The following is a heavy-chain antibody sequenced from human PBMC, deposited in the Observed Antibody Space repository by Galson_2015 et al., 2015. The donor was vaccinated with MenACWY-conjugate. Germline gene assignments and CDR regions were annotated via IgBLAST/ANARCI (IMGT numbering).Heavy chain of an antibody. CDR1: GFTFSNSW. CDR3: AAWTADDNF. D-gene: IGHD3/OR15-3a*01. CDR2: INPEGSRG. Sequence: SLRLSCAASGFTFSNSWVNWTRQAPGSGLEWVANINPEGSRGTYVDSVKGRFTISRDNAKNSVYLEMNSLRPEDTAVFYCAAWTADDNFWAQGTLVTVSS. J-gene: IGHJ4*02. V-gene: IGHV3-7*01.